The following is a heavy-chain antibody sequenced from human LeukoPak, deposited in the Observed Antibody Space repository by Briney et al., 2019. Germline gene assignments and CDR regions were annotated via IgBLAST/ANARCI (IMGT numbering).Heavy chain of an antibody. V-gene: IGHV5-51*01. CDR2: INSADSDT. CDR1: VYSFTSYW. Sequence: EASVKVSCKGYVYSFTSYWIGWVRQMPGKGLEWMGIINSADSDTRYSPSFQGQVTISTDKSISTAYLQWRSLKASDTAMYYCARLGDYGMDVWGQGTTVAVSS. CDR3: ARLGDYGMDV. J-gene: IGHJ6*02.